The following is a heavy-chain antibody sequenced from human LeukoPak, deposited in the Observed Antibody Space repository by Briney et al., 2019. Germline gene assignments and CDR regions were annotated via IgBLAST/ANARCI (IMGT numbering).Heavy chain of an antibody. D-gene: IGHD3-10*01. CDR3: ARGAVRGGTNFDY. V-gene: IGHV6-1*01. J-gene: IGHJ4*02. CDR2: AYYRSKWYI. Sequence: SQTLSLTCAISGDSVSGSPAVWNWIRQSPSRGLEWLGRAYYRSKWYIDYAVSVKGRITITPDTSKNQFSLQLNSVTPEDAAVYYCARGAVRGGTNFDYWGQGTLVTVSS. CDR1: GDSVSGSPAV.